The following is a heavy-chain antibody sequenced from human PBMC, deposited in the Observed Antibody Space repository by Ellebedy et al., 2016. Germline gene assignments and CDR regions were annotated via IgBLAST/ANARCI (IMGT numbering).Heavy chain of an antibody. V-gene: IGHV3-23*01. CDR2: ISGSGGRT. J-gene: IGHJ4*02. CDR1: GFTFSSYA. CDR3: APEAGSGYLGGIDY. Sequence: GESLKISCAASGFTFSSYAMSWVCQAPGKGLGWGSAISGSGGRTYYADSVQGRFTISRDNSKNTLYLQMNSLRAEDTAVYYCAPEAGSGYLGGIDYWGQGTLVTVSS. D-gene: IGHD3-22*01.